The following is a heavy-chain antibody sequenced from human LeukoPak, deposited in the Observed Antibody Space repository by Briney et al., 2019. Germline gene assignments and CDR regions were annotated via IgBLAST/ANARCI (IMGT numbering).Heavy chain of an antibody. CDR1: GFTVSSNY. CDR2: IYSGGST. CDR3: ARLYSSSWYEVDYFDY. J-gene: IGHJ4*02. Sequence: GGSLRLSCAASGFTVSSNYMSWVRQAPGKGLEWVSVIYSGGSTYYADSVKGRFTISRDNSKNTLYLQMNSLRAEDTAVYYCARLYSSSWYEVDYFDYWGQGTLVTVPS. V-gene: IGHV3-53*05. D-gene: IGHD6-13*01.